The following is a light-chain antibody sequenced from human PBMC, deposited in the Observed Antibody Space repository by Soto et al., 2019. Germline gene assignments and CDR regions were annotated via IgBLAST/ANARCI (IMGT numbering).Light chain of an antibody. V-gene: IGKV3-20*01. Sequence: ETVLTQSPGTLSLSPGERATLSSRASQSVSSSSLAWYQQKPGQAPRLLIYGASSRATGIPDRFSGGGSGTDFTLTISRLEPEDFTVYYCQQYGNSVTFGQGTRLEIK. CDR3: QQYGNSVT. J-gene: IGKJ5*01. CDR1: QSVSSSS. CDR2: GAS.